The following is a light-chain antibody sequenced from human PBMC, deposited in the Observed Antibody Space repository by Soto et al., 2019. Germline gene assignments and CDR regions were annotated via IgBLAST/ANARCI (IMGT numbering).Light chain of an antibody. CDR3: CSYAGSSTPYV. CDR1: SSDVGSYNL. CDR2: EGS. J-gene: IGLJ1*01. Sequence: QSALTQPASVSGSPGQSITISCTGTSSDVGSYNLVSWYQQNPGKAPKLMIYEGSKRPSGVSNRFSGSKSGNTASLTISGLQDEDEADYYCCSYAGSSTPYVFGTGTKLTVL. V-gene: IGLV2-23*01.